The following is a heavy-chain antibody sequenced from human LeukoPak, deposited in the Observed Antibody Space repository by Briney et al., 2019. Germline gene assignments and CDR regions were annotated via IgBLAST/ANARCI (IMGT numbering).Heavy chain of an antibody. D-gene: IGHD2-2*01. V-gene: IGHV4-59*01. Sequence: SETLSLTCTVSGGSISSYFWSWIRQPPGKGLEWIGYIYYSGSTNHNPSLKSRVTISVDTSKNQFSLTLSSVTAADTAVYYCARQYCSSTNCYYFDYWGQGTLVTVSS. CDR3: ARQYCSSTNCYYFDY. CDR1: GGSISSYF. CDR2: IYYSGST. J-gene: IGHJ4*02.